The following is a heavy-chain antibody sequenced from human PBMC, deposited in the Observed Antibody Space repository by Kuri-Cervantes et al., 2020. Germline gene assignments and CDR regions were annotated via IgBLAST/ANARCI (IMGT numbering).Heavy chain of an antibody. Sequence: ESLKISCTVSGGSVSSGSYYWSWIRQPPGKGLEWIGYIYYSGSTNYNPSLKSRVTISVDTSKNQFSLKLSSVTAADTAVYYCARLYSSGWSPFDYWGQGTLVTVSS. V-gene: IGHV4-61*01. D-gene: IGHD6-19*01. CDR2: IYYSGST. CDR3: ARLYSSGWSPFDY. J-gene: IGHJ4*02. CDR1: GGSVSSGSYY.